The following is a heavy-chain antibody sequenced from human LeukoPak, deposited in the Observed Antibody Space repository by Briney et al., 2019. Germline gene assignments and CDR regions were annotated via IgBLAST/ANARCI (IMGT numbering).Heavy chain of an antibody. V-gene: IGHV4-34*01. CDR1: GGSFSGYY. CDR2: INHSGST. CDR3: ARGNSPIDY. Sequence: SDTLSLTCAVYGGSFSGYYWSWIRQPPGKGLEWIGEINHSGSTNYNPSLKSRVTISVDTSKNQFSLKLSSVTAADTAVYYCARGNSPIDYWGQGTLVTVSS. J-gene: IGHJ4*02. D-gene: IGHD2-21*01.